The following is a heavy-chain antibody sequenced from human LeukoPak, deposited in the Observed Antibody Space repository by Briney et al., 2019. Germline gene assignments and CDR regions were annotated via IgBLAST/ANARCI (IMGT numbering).Heavy chain of an antibody. D-gene: IGHD3-10*01. CDR3: ASGGSGSDLYYYYGMDS. V-gene: IGHV1-69*04. CDR2: IIPILGIA. J-gene: IGHJ6*02. CDR1: GGTFSSYA. Sequence: ASVKVSCKASGGTFSSYAISWVRQAPGQGLEWMGRIIPILGIASYAQKFQGRVTITADKSTSTAYMELSSLRSEDTAVYYSASGGSGSDLYYYYGMDSWGQGTTVTVSS.